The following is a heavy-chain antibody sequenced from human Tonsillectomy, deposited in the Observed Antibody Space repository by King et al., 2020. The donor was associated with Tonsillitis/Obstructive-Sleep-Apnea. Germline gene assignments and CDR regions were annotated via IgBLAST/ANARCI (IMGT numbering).Heavy chain of an antibody. CDR3: ASEMAYGVYAFYI. V-gene: IGHV4-34*01. J-gene: IGHJ3*02. Sequence: QVQLQQWGAGLLKPSETLSLTCAVYGESFSGHFWSWIRQPPGKGLEWIGEIDHSGSTNYNTSLKTRVTISVDPSKNQFSLKLTSVTAADTAVYYCASEMAYGVYAFYIWGQGTMGTLSS. CDR2: IDHSGST. D-gene: IGHD4-17*01. CDR1: GESFSGHF.